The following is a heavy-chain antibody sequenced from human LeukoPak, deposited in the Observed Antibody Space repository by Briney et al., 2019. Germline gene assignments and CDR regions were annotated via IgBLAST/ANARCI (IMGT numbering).Heavy chain of an antibody. V-gene: IGHV3-74*01. D-gene: IGHD3-10*01. CDR3: ARAGRSGVWGSYYGMDV. CDR2: INSDGSST. Sequence: GGSLRLSCAAPGFTFSSYWMHWVRQAPGKGLVWVSRINSDGSSTSYADSVKGRFTISRDNAKNTLYLQMNSLRAEDTAVYYCARAGRSGVWGSYYGMDVWGQGTTVTVSS. J-gene: IGHJ6*02. CDR1: GFTFSSYW.